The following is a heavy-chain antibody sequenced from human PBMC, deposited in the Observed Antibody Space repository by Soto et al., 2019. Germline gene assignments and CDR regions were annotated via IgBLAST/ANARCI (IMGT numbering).Heavy chain of an antibody. CDR3: ARLYSSGWYGPGRY. CDR2: INWNGGST. D-gene: IGHD6-19*01. CDR1: GFTFDDYG. J-gene: IGHJ4*02. Sequence: EVQLVEAGGGVVRPGGSLRLSCAASGFTFDDYGMSWVRQAPGKGLEWVSGINWNGGSTGYADSVKGRFTISRDNAKNSLSLQMNSLRAEDTALYYCARLYSSGWYGPGRYWGQGTLVTVSS. V-gene: IGHV3-20*04.